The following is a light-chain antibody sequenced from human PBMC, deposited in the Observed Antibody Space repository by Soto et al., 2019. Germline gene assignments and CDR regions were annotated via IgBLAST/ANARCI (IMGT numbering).Light chain of an antibody. CDR2: AAS. V-gene: IGKV1-17*01. CDR3: LQHDRYPWA. Sequence: DIQMTQSPSSLSASVGDRVTITCRASQGIRNALGWYQQKPGKAAKRLIYAASTLQDGVPSRFSGRGSGTQFTLTISSLQPEDVATYYCLQHDRYPWAFGQGTKVEL. CDR1: QGIRNA. J-gene: IGKJ1*01.